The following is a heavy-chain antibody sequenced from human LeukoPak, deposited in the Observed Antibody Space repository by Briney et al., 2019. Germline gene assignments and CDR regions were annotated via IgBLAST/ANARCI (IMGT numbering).Heavy chain of an antibody. CDR1: GGSISSGSYY. V-gene: IGHV4-61*02. Sequence: PSETLSLTCTVSGGSISSGSYYWSWIRQPAGKGLEWIGRIYTSGSTNYNPSLKSRVTISVDTSKNQFSLKLSSVTAADTAVYYCARARTVTKYTGIDYYYYYMDVWGKGTTVTVSS. J-gene: IGHJ6*03. D-gene: IGHD4-11*01. CDR2: IYTSGST. CDR3: ARARTVTKYTGIDYYYYYMDV.